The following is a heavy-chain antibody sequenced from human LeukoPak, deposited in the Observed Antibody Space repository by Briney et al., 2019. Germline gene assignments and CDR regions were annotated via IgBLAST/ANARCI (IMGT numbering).Heavy chain of an antibody. J-gene: IGHJ4*02. D-gene: IGHD2-15*01. V-gene: IGHV3-23*01. CDR3: AKAPVTTCRGAFCYPFDY. CDR2: ISDTGNT. Sequence: GGSLRLSCAASGFTLSSYAMSWVRQAPGKGLEWVSAISDTGNTYHADSVKGRFTISRDSSKHTLFLQMNRLRPEDAAVYYCAKAPVTTCRGAFCYPFDYWGRGTLVTVSS. CDR1: GFTLSSYA.